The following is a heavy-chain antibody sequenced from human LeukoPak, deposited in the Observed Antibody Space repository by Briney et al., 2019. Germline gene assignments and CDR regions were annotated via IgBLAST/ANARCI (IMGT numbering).Heavy chain of an antibody. V-gene: IGHV1-46*01. D-gene: IGHD1-1*01. CDR1: GYTLTELS. CDR2: INPSGGST. Sequence: ASVKVSCKVSGYTLTELSMHWVRQAPGKGLEWMGIINPSGGSTSYAQKFQGRVTMTRDTSTSTVYMELSSLRSEDTAVYYCARGPTGPPSDYWGQGTLVTVSS. CDR3: ARGPTGPPSDY. J-gene: IGHJ4*02.